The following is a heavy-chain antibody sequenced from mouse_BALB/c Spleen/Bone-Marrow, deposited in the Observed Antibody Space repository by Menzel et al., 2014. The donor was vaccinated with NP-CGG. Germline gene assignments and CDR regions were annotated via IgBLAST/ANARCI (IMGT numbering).Heavy chain of an antibody. J-gene: IGHJ3*01. Sequence: EVFLVESGGGLVQPGGSLKLSCATSGFTLSDHYMYWVRQTPDTRLECGAYITNGDNSTYYLDTVKGRFIISRDNAKDTLYLQMSRRKSEDEAMYYCARRRGSGGFAYWGQGTLVTVSA. CDR3: ARRRGSGGFAY. D-gene: IGHD1-1*01. V-gene: IGHV5-12*02. CDR1: GFTLSDHY. CDR2: ITNGDNST.